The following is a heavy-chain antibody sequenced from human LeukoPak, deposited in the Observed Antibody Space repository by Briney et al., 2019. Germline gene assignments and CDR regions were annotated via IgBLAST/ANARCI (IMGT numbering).Heavy chain of an antibody. CDR1: GYTFTSYG. CDR2: ISAYNGNT. Sequence: ASVKVSCKASGYTFTSYGISWVRQAPGQGLEWMGWISAYNGNTNYTQKLQGRVTMTTDTSTSTAYMELRSLRSDDTAVYYCARVEELPYYFDYWGQGTLVTVSS. D-gene: IGHD1-7*01. V-gene: IGHV1-18*01. CDR3: ARVEELPYYFDY. J-gene: IGHJ4*02.